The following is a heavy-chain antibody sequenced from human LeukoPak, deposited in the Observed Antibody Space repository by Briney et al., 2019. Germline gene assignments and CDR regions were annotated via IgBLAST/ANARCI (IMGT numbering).Heavy chain of an antibody. J-gene: IGHJ4*02. Sequence: GAPLKISGRRSGYSFTNYWSTGGRQMPGKGLEWMGIIYPGDSDTRYSPSFQGQVTISADKSISTAYLQWSGLKASDTAIYYCARRGGSYYYFDSWGQGTLVTVSS. CDR3: ARRGGSYYYFDS. CDR2: IYPGDSDT. D-gene: IGHD1-26*01. V-gene: IGHV5-51*02. CDR1: GYSFTNYW.